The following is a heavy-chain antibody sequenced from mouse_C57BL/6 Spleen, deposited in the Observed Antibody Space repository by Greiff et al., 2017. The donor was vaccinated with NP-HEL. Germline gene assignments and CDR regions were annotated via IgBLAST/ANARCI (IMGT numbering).Heavy chain of an antibody. CDR1: GYAFSSYW. J-gene: IGHJ4*01. Sequence: VQLQQSGAELVKPGASVKISCKASGYAFSSYWMNWVKQRPGKGLEWIGQIYPGDGDTNYNGKFKGKATLTADKSSSTAYMQLSSLTSEDSAVYFCARGKYYGSSYPYAMDYWGQGTSVTVSS. CDR2: IYPGDGDT. CDR3: ARGKYYGSSYPYAMDY. V-gene: IGHV1-80*01. D-gene: IGHD1-1*01.